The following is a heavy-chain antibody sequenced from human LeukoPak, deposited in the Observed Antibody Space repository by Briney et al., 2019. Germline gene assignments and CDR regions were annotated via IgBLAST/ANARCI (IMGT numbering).Heavy chain of an antibody. V-gene: IGHV3-23*01. CDR2: ISGSGGST. D-gene: IGHD3-10*01. J-gene: IGHJ4*02. CDR3: AKDLRPGHLWPLFDY. Sequence: GGSLRLSCAASGFTFSSYAMSWVRQAPGKGLEWVSAISGSGGSTYYADSVKGRFTISRDNSKNTLYLQMNSLRAEDTAVYYCAKDLRPGHLWPLFDYWGQGTLVTVSS. CDR1: GFTFSSYA.